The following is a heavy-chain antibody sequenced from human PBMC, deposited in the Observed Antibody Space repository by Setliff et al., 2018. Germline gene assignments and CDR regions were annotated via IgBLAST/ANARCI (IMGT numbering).Heavy chain of an antibody. V-gene: IGHV3-33*08. CDR2: IWDDGGNK. D-gene: IGHD2-15*01. Sequence: HPGGSLRLSCAASGFTFSTYRMHWVRQAPGKGLGWVAVIWDDGGNKYHADSVKGRFTISRDNSKNTLYPQMNSLRPEDTAVYYCARTCSGSGCYAGLESWGQGTPVTVSS. J-gene: IGHJ4*02. CDR3: ARTCSGSGCYAGLES. CDR1: GFTFSTYR.